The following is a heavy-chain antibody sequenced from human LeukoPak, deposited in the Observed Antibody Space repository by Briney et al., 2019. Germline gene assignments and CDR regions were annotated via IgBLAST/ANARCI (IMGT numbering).Heavy chain of an antibody. D-gene: IGHD2-2*01. CDR2: INPNTGDT. CDR1: GYTFTGYY. J-gene: IGHJ4*02. Sequence: ASVRVSCKASGYTFTGYYMHWVRQAPGQGLKWMGWINPNTGDTNYAQNFQGRVTMTRDTSIGTAYMELGRLRSDDTAVYYCARNAADSVVVVVAAIADYWGQGALVTVSS. V-gene: IGHV1-2*02. CDR3: ARNAADSVVVVVAAIADY.